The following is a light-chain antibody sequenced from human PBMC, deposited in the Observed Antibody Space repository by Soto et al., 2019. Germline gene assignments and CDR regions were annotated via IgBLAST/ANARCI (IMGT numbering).Light chain of an antibody. Sequence: EIVMTQSPATLSVSPGERATLSCRASQSVSSNLAWYQQKPGQAPRLLIYDASTRATGIPARISGSGSGTEFTLTISSLQSEDFAVYYCQQYNNWRTFGHGTKVEIK. CDR1: QSVSSN. J-gene: IGKJ1*01. CDR3: QQYNNWRT. V-gene: IGKV3-15*01. CDR2: DAS.